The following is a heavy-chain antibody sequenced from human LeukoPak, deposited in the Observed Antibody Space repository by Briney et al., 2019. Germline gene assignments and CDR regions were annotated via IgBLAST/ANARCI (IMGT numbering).Heavy chain of an antibody. D-gene: IGHD3-10*01. V-gene: IGHV4-39*07. CDR3: ARDHFGSLDS. CDR2: IYSSGSA. Sequence: SETLSLTCTVSGGSINSNNYCWGWIRQPPGKGLEWIGSIYSSGSAYYNPSLKSRVTISVDTSKNQFSLTLTSVTAADTAVYFCARDHFGSLDSWGQGILVTVSS. CDR1: GGSINSNNYC. J-gene: IGHJ4*02.